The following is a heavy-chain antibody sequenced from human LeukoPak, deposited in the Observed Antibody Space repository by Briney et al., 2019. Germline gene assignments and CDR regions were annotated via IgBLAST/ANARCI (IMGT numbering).Heavy chain of an antibody. CDR3: AKLKINYYYYMDV. V-gene: IGHV3-30*02. D-gene: IGHD3-16*01. CDR2: IRSDRRNK. Sequence: GGSLRLSCAPSVFTLSIYGTQFRTCCMHWVGQAPSQGLEWVAFIRSDRRNKYYADSVKGRFTIYRDNTKNMRYLQMNSLRAEDTAVYYCAKLKINYYYYMDVWGKGTTVIVSS. CDR1: VFTLSIYG. J-gene: IGHJ6*03.